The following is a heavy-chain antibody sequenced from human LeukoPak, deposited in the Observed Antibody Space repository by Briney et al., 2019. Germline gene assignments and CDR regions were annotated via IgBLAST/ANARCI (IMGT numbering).Heavy chain of an antibody. D-gene: IGHD2-2*01. Sequence: GGSLRLSCAASRFTFSNYGMQWVRQAPGKGLEWVAVIWYDGSKKYYTDSVKGRFTISRDDSKNTLYLQMNSLRAEDTAVYYCARDYCSTTTCLDYWGQGTLVTVSS. V-gene: IGHV3-33*01. CDR2: IWYDGSKK. J-gene: IGHJ4*02. CDR3: ARDYCSTTTCLDY. CDR1: RFTFSNYG.